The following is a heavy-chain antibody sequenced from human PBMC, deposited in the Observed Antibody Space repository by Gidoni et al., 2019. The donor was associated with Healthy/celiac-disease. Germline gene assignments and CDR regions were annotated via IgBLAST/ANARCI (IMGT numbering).Heavy chain of an antibody. Sequence: EVQLVESGGGLVQPGRSLRLSCAASGFPFDDYAIHGVRQPPGKGMEWVSGISWNSGSIGYADSVKGRFTISRDNAKNSLYLQMNSLRAEDTALYYCAKGPNYYDSSGYYFDYWGQGTLVTVSS. CDR1: GFPFDDYA. D-gene: IGHD3-22*01. CDR3: AKGPNYYDSSGYYFDY. J-gene: IGHJ4*02. V-gene: IGHV3-9*01. CDR2: ISWNSGSI.